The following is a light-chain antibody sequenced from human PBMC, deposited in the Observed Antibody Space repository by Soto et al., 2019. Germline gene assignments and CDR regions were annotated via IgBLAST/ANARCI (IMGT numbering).Light chain of an antibody. V-gene: IGKV3-20*01. CDR3: QQYGSSGT. CDR1: QSVSNNY. Sequence: IVLTKSPGTLSLSPGERATLSCRASQSVSNNYLAWYQQKPGQDPRLLIYGASNRATGIPDRFSVSGSGTHFTLTISRLEPEEFAVYYCQQYGSSGTFGQGTKLDIK. J-gene: IGKJ1*01. CDR2: GAS.